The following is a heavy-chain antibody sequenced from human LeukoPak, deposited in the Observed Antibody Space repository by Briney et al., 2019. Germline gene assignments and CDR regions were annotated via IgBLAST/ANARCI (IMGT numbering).Heavy chain of an antibody. CDR2: INPAGSET. V-gene: IGHV3-7*01. D-gene: IGHD5-12*01. Sequence: GGSLRLSCAASGFSFNAYWMAWVRQAPGTGLEWVANINPAGSETFHVDPVKGRFSISRDHAKDLVYLQMNSLRAEDTAVYYCATFGLVAALDLWGQGTLVTVSS. J-gene: IGHJ4*02. CDR3: ATFGLVAALDL. CDR1: GFSFNAYW.